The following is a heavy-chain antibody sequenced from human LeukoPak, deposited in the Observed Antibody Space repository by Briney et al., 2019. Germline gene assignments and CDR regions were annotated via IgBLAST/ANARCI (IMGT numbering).Heavy chain of an antibody. CDR2: INPNNGGT. V-gene: IGHV1-2*02. J-gene: IGHJ4*02. D-gene: IGHD2-2*01. CDR1: GYTFTGYY. CDR3: ARGRGTTSSNFDY. Sequence: ASVKVSCKASGYTFTGYYMHWVRHAPEQGLEWMGWINPNNGGTNYAQKFQGRVTMTRDTSISTVYMELSRLTSDDTAVYYCARGRGTTSSNFDYWGQGNLVTVSS.